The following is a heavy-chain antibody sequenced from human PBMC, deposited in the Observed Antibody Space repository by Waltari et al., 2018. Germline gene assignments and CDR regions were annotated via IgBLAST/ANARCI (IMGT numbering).Heavy chain of an antibody. J-gene: IGHJ4*02. CDR2: ISHDGTKK. V-gene: IGHV3-30-3*02. Sequence: QVQLVESGGGVVQAGKSLRLCCSGSGFTFRRYAIHWVRQAPGKGLEWVAIISHDGTKKHFADSVSGRFTLSRDNSKNTVHLQMNSLSAEDTAVYYCAKSTGILTTYADYWGQGTLVAVSS. CDR1: GFTFRRYA. D-gene: IGHD3-9*01. CDR3: AKSTGILTTYADY.